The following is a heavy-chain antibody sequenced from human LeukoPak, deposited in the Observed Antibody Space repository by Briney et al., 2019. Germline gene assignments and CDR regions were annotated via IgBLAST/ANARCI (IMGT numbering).Heavy chain of an antibody. Sequence: GGSLRLSCAASGFTFSNYAMSWVRQAPGKGLEWVSTINNNGVNTHYADSVKGRFTISRDNSKNTLYLQMNSLRAEDMALYYCAKRGVYPSFFFDYWGQGTLVTVSS. CDR3: AKRGVYPSFFFDY. CDR2: INNNGVNT. D-gene: IGHD3-10*01. CDR1: GFTFSNYA. J-gene: IGHJ4*02. V-gene: IGHV3-23*01.